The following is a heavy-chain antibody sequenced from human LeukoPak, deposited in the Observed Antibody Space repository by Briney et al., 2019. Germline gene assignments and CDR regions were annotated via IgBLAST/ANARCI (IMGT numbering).Heavy chain of an antibody. D-gene: IGHD6-19*01. CDR2: INPSGGST. J-gene: IGHJ4*02. Sequence: ASVKVSCKASGCTFTSYYMHWVRQAPGQGLEWMGIINPSGGSTSYAQKFQGRVTITADESTSTAYMELSSLRSEDTAVYYCARGSYSSGWYYFDYWGQGTLVTVSS. CDR3: ARGSYSSGWYYFDY. V-gene: IGHV1-46*01. CDR1: GCTFTSYY.